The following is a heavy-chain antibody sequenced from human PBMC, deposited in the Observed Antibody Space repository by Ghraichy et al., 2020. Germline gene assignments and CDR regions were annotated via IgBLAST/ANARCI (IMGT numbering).Heavy chain of an antibody. J-gene: IGHJ4*02. V-gene: IGHV3-23*01. CDR2: ISDSGGST. Sequence: GESLNISCAASGFTFSGYAMSWVRQAPGKGLEWVSAISDSGGSTYYADSVKGRFTISRDNSKNTLYLQMNSLRAEDTAVYFCAYLDYGGNSPNFDYWGQGTLVTVSS. D-gene: IGHD4-23*01. CDR3: AYLDYGGNSPNFDY. CDR1: GFTFSGYA.